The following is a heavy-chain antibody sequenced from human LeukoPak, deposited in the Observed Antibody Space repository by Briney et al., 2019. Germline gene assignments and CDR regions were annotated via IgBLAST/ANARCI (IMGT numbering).Heavy chain of an antibody. CDR1: GYTFTGYY. V-gene: IGHV1-2*02. J-gene: IGHJ6*03. D-gene: IGHD1-1*01. CDR3: ATLTGSYYYYYMDV. CDR2: INPNSGGT. Sequence: ASVKVSYKASGYTFTGYYMHWVRQAPGQGLEWMAWINPNSGGTNYAQKFQGRVTMTRDTSISTAYMELSRLRSDDTAVYYCATLTGSYYYYYMDVWGKGTTVTVSS.